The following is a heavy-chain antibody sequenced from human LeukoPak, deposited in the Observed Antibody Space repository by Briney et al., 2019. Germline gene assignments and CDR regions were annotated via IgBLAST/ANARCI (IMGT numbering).Heavy chain of an antibody. CDR3: AKGYKWNENNWFDP. J-gene: IGHJ5*02. CDR1: RFTFSIYW. D-gene: IGHD1-1*01. V-gene: IGHV3-7*03. CDR2: IKEDGSER. Sequence: QPGGSLRLSCAASRFTFSIYWMSWVRQAPGKGLEWVANIKEDGSERYYVDPVKGRFTISRDNAKNTLYLQMNSLRAEDTAVYYCAKGYKWNENNWFDPWGQGTLVTVSS.